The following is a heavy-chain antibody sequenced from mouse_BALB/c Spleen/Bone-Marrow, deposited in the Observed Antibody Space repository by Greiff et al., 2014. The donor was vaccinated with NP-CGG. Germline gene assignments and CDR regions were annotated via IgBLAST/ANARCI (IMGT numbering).Heavy chain of an antibody. CDR1: GFTFSSYA. J-gene: IGHJ4*01. D-gene: IGHD2-4*01. CDR2: ISSGGGT. CDR3: ARGGGLRGLYPMDY. V-gene: IGHV5-6-5*01. Sequence: EVMLVESGGGLVKPGGSLKLSCAGSGFTFSSYAMSWGRQTPEKRLEWVASISSGGGTYYPASVKGRFTISRDNVRNILYLQMSSLRSEDTAMYYCARGGGLRGLYPMDYWGQGTSVTVS.